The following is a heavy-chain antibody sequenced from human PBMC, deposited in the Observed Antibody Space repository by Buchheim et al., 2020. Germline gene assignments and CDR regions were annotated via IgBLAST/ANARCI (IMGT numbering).Heavy chain of an antibody. CDR2: IYHSGST. CDR1: GGSISSSNW. CDR3: ARVVVLVPAAMEVYSTRWFDP. Sequence: QLQLQEPGPGPVKPSETLSLTCAVSGGSISSSNWWSWVRQPPGKGLEWIGEIYHSGSTNYNPSLKSRVTISVDKSKNQFSLKLSSVTAADTAVYYCARVVVLVPAAMEVYSTRWFDPWGQGTL. J-gene: IGHJ5*02. D-gene: IGHD2-2*01. V-gene: IGHV4-4*02.